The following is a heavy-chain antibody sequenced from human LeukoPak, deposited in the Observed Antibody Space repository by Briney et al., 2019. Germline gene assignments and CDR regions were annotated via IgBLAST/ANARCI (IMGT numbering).Heavy chain of an antibody. CDR1: GVTFSSYW. CDR2: IKQDGSEK. Sequence: GGSLRLSCAASGVTFSSYWMSWVRQAPGKGLEWVANIKQDGSEKYYVDSVKGRFTISRDNAKNSLYLQMNSLRAEDTVVYYCAREGYSSSSFDYWGQGTLVTVSS. J-gene: IGHJ4*02. V-gene: IGHV3-7*01. CDR3: AREGYSSSSFDY. D-gene: IGHD6-6*01.